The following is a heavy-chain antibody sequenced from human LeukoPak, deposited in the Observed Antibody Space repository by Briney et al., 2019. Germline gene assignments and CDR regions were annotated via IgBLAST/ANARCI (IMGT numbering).Heavy chain of an antibody. CDR3: ARARRIAVAGRYYFDY. V-gene: IGHV5-51*01. CDR1: GYSFTSYW. D-gene: IGHD6-19*01. CDR2: IYPGDSDT. Sequence: GESLKIYCKGSGYSFTSYWIGWVRQMPGKGLEWMGIIYPGDSDTRYSPSFQGQVTISADKSIGTAYLQWSSLKASDTAMYYCARARRIAVAGRYYFDYWGQGTLVTVSS. J-gene: IGHJ4*02.